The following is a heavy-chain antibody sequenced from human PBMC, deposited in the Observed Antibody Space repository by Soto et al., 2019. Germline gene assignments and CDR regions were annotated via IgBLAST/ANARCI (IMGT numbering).Heavy chain of an antibody. CDR1: GFTFTSYV. CDR3: AKDSNKYSSSLRGRYFDY. V-gene: IGHV3-23*01. Sequence: EVQLLESGGGLVQRGGSQRLSCAASGFTFTSYVMSWVRQAPGKGLEWVAGISGGGSTAFYADSVKGRFTISRDKAKKTVVLQMDTLRAEDTAIYDCAKDSNKYSSSLRGRYFDYWGQGTLVTDST. D-gene: IGHD3-22*01. CDR2: ISGGGSTA. J-gene: IGHJ4*02.